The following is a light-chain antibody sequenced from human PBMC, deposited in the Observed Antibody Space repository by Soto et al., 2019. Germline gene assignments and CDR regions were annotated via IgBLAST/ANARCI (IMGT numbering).Light chain of an antibody. V-gene: IGKV3-20*01. CDR3: QQYSSSPRT. J-gene: IGKJ3*01. CDR2: GAS. Sequence: EIVLTQSPGTLSLSPGERATLSCRASQSVSSNSLAWYQQKPGQAPRLLIYGASSRATGIPDRISGSGSGTDFTLTISRLEPEDFAVYYCQQYSSSPRTFGPGTKVDIK. CDR1: QSVSSNS.